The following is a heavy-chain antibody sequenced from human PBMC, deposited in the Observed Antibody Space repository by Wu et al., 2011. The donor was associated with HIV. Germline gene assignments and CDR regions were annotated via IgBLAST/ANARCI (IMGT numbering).Heavy chain of an antibody. CDR3: ARGSPSMVRGRSAFDI. V-gene: IGHV1-46*01. CDR2: INPSGSTT. Sequence: QVQLVQSGTEVKKPGASVKVSCKTSGYTFTTYYISWVRQVPGQGLEWMGIINPSGSTTTYAQKFQGRLTMTRDTSTDTVYMDLSSLRFEDTAMYYCARGSPSMVRGRSAFDIWGQGTMVTVSS. D-gene: IGHD3-10*01. J-gene: IGHJ3*02. CDR1: GYTFTTYY.